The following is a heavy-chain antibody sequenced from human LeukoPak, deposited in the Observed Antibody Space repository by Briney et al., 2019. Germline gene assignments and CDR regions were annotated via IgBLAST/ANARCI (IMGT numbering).Heavy chain of an antibody. J-gene: IGHJ4*02. CDR3: ARHGSTDYFDN. Sequence: PSETLSLTCAVSGGSISSTTSYWGWIRQPPGKGLEWIGRIYYSGSTFYNPSPKSRVTISVDTSKNQFSLRLSSVPAADTAVYYCARHGSTDYFDNWGQGTLVTVSS. D-gene: IGHD2-2*03. V-gene: IGHV4-39*01. CDR1: GGSISSTTSY. CDR2: IYYSGST.